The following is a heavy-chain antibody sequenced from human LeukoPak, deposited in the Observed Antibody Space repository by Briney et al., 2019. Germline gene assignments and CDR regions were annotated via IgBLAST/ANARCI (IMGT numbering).Heavy chain of an antibody. CDR2: IYSDDST. CDR1: GFTVSSNY. Sequence: GSLRLSCAPSGFTVSSNYMSWVRQPPGRGLERGSVIYSDDSTYYADSVKGRFTISRDNPKNTLFLQMNSLRAEDTAVYYCARETCSSTNCPDAFDIWGQGTMVTVSS. J-gene: IGHJ3*02. CDR3: ARETCSSTNCPDAFDI. D-gene: IGHD2-2*01. V-gene: IGHV3-53*01.